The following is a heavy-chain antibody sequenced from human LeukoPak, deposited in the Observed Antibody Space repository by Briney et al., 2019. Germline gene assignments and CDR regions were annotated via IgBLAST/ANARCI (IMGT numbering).Heavy chain of an antibody. CDR3: AREGRKYGSGSLYYFDY. V-gene: IGHV3-66*01. J-gene: IGHJ4*02. CDR1: GFTFSSYE. D-gene: IGHD3-10*01. Sequence: GGSLRLSCAASGFTFSSYEMNWVRQAPGKGLEWVSVIFSGGSTYYADSAKGRFTISRDNSKNTLYLQMNSLRAEDTAVYYCAREGRKYGSGSLYYFDYWGQGTLVTVSS. CDR2: IFSGGST.